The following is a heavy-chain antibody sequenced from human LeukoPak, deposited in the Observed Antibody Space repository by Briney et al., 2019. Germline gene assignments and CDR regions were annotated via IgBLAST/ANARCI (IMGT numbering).Heavy chain of an antibody. Sequence: PGGSLRLSCAASGFTFSSYAMHWVRQAPGKGLEYVSAISSNGGSTYYVNSVKGRFTISRDNSKNTLYLQMGSLRAEDMAVYYCARKTTSQAFDIWGQGTMVTVSS. D-gene: IGHD4-17*01. CDR1: GFTFSSYA. V-gene: IGHV3-64*01. J-gene: IGHJ3*02. CDR3: ARKTTSQAFDI. CDR2: ISSNGGST.